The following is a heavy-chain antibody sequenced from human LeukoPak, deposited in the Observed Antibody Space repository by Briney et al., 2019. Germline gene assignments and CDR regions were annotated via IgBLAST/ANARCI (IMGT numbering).Heavy chain of an antibody. CDR3: ARVFLTTGFDY. CDR2: INHSGST. CDR1: GGSFSGYY. D-gene: IGHD1-14*01. V-gene: IGHV4-34*01. J-gene: IGHJ4*02. Sequence: SETLSLTCAVYGGSFSGYYWSWIRQPPGKGLEWIGEINHSGSTNYNPSLKSRVTISVDTSKNQFSLKLSSVTAADTAVYYCARVFLTTGFDYWGQGTLVTVSS.